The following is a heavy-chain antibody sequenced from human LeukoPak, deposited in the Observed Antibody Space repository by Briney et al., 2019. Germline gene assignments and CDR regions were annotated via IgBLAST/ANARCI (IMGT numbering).Heavy chain of an antibody. D-gene: IGHD2-2*02. CDR1: GFTFSSYA. V-gene: IGHV3-30*01. Sequence: GGSLRLSCAASGFTFSSYAMHGVRQAPGKGLERGAVISYDGSNKYYADFVKGRFTLSRDNSNNTLYLQMNSLRAEDTAVYYCARDRSWYTFGYYYMDVWGKGTTVSVSS. CDR2: ISYDGSNK. CDR3: ARDRSWYTFGYYYMDV. J-gene: IGHJ6*03.